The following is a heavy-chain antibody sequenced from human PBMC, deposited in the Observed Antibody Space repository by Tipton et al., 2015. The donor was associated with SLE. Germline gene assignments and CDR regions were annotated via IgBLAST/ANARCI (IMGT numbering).Heavy chain of an antibody. V-gene: IGHV1-2*06. J-gene: IGHJ4*02. CDR2: INPNSGGT. D-gene: IGHD2-15*01. Sequence: QSGAEVKKPGASVKVSCKASGYTFTGYYMHWVRQAPGQGLEWMGRINPNSGGTNYAQKFQGRVTMTRDPSISTAYMELSRLRSDDTAVYYCASLRGYCSGGSCYPFDYWGQGTLVTVSS. CDR1: GYTFTGYY. CDR3: ASLRGYCSGGSCYPFDY.